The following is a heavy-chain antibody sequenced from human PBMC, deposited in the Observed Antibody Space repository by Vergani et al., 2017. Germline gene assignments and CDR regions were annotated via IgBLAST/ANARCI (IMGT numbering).Heavy chain of an antibody. D-gene: IGHD6-19*01. CDR1: GLTFIMQA. V-gene: IGHV3-23*01. CDR2: LSASDRRT. CDR3: AKVGRAEVAGTFGAFDI. J-gene: IGHJ3*02. Sequence: EVQLLESGGDLVQPGGSLRLSCAASGLTFIMQAMSWVRQAPGKGLEWVSTLSASDRRTHYADSVKGRFTISRDISKNTLFLHMNSLRPEDTAVYYCAKVGRAEVAGTFGAFDIWGQGTMVTVSS.